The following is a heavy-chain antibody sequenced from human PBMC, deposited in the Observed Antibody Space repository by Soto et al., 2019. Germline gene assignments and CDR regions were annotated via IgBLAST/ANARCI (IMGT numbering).Heavy chain of an antibody. J-gene: IGHJ5*02. CDR3: ARDAGDCSSTSCSNWFDP. Sequence: SETLSLTCTVSGGSISSYYWSWIRQPPGKGLEWIGYIYYSGSTNYNPSLKSRVTISVDTSKNQFSLKLSSVTAADTAVYYCARDAGDCSSTSCSNWFDPWGQGTLVTVS. V-gene: IGHV4-59*01. CDR1: GGSISSYY. CDR2: IYYSGST. D-gene: IGHD2-2*01.